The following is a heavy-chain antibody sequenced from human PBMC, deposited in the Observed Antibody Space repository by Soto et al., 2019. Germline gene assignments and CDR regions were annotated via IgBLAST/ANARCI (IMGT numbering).Heavy chain of an antibody. CDR3: ASVHKRYCSSTSCTRRDFYYYYGMDV. V-gene: IGHV1-69*13. CDR2: IIPIFGTA. Sequence: SVKVSCKASGGTFSSYAISWVRQAPGQGLEWMGGIIPIFGTANYAQKFQGRVTITADESTSTAYMELSSLRSEDTAVYYCASVHKRYCSSTSCTRRDFYYYYGMDVWGQGTAVTVSS. J-gene: IGHJ6*02. CDR1: GGTFSSYA. D-gene: IGHD2-2*01.